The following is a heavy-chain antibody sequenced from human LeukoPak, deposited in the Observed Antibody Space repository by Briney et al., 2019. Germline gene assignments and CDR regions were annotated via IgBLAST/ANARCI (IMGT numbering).Heavy chain of an antibody. D-gene: IGHD2-2*02. CDR3: ARDWGGYCSSTSCYNGYNWFDP. CDR2: ISAYNGNT. Sequence: ASVKVSCKASGYTFTSYGISWVRQAPGQGLEWMGWISAYNGNTNYAQKLQGRVTMTTDTSTSTAYMELRSLRSDDTAVYYCARDWGGYCSSTSCYNGYNWFDPWGQGTLVTVSS. CDR1: GYTFTSYG. V-gene: IGHV1-18*01. J-gene: IGHJ5*02.